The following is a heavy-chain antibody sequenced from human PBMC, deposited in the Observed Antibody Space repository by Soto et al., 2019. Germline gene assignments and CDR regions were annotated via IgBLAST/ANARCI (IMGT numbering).Heavy chain of an antibody. CDR1: GYTFTSYG. CDR2: ISAYNGNT. Sequence: ASVKVSCKASGYTFTSYGISWVRQAPGQGLEWMGWISAYNGNTNYAQKLQGRVTMTTDTSTSTAYMELRSLRSDDTAVYYCAKSKIFGVVPPFDPWGQGTLVTVSS. J-gene: IGHJ5*02. CDR3: AKSKIFGVVPPFDP. D-gene: IGHD3-3*01. V-gene: IGHV1-18*01.